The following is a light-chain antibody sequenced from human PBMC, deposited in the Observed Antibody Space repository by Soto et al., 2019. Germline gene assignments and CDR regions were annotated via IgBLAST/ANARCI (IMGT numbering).Light chain of an antibody. V-gene: IGKV1-12*01. CDR2: SAS. CDR3: LQVNSFPRT. CDR1: QGIGVR. Sequence: IQMTQSPSSLSASIGDRVTITCRASQGIGVRVAWFQQKPGKAPQYLIQSASILQSGVPSRFSGSGSGTEFILTINSLQPEDVAIYYCLQVNSFPRTFGQGTKVEIK. J-gene: IGKJ1*01.